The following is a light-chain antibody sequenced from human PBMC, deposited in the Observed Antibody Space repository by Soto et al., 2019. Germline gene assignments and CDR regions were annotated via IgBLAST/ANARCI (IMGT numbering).Light chain of an antibody. CDR2: AAS. J-gene: IGKJ1*01. CDR1: RDIGND. Sequence: AIQMTQSPSSLSASVGDRVTITCRASRDIGNDLGWYQQKPGKAPKHLIFAASNLQSGVPSRFSGGGSGTDFTLTISSLQADDFATYYCLQHVNFSWTFGQGTKVETK. V-gene: IGKV1-6*01. CDR3: LQHVNFSWT.